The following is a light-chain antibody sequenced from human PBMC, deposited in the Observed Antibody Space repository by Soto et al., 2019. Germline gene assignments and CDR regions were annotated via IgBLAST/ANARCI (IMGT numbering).Light chain of an antibody. CDR2: DVT. Sequence: QSVLTQPASVSGSPGQSITISCTGTSSAVGGYNYVSWYQQHPGKAPKLMIYDVTNRPSGVSSRFSGSKSGNTASLTISGLQAEDEADYYCASYTSSATYVIGTGTKVTVL. V-gene: IGLV2-14*01. CDR1: SSAVGGYNY. CDR3: ASYTSSATYV. J-gene: IGLJ1*01.